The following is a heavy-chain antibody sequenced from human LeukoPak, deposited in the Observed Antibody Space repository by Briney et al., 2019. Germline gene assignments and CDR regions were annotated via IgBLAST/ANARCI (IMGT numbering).Heavy chain of an antibody. V-gene: IGHV3-21*04. CDR2: ISGNSAYI. CDR1: AFTFSSYS. Sequence: PGGSLRLSCAASAFTFSSYSMNWVRQAPGKGLEWVSFISGNSAYIYYADSVKGRFTISRDNAKNSLYLQMNSLRAEDTAVYYCARGEYGSGSYHIDYWGQGTLVTVSS. CDR3: ARGEYGSGSYHIDY. D-gene: IGHD3-10*01. J-gene: IGHJ4*02.